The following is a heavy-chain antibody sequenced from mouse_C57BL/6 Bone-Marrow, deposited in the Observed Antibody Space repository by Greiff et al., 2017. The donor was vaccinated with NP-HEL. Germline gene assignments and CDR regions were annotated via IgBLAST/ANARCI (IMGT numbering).Heavy chain of an antibody. D-gene: IGHD2-14*01. V-gene: IGHV1-55*01. CDR3: AREGTPDY. CDR1: GYTFTSYW. Sequence: QVQLKQPGAELVKPGASVKMSCKASGYTFTSYWMTWVQQRPGQGLEWIGDIYPGSGSTNYTEKFKGQATLTVDTSSSTAYMQLSSLTSEDTAFYYCAREGTPDYWGQGTTLTVSS. CDR2: IYPGSGST. J-gene: IGHJ2*01.